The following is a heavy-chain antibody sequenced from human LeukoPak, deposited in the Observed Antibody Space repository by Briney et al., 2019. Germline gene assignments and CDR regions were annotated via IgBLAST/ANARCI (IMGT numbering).Heavy chain of an antibody. D-gene: IGHD2-21*01. J-gene: IGHJ4*02. CDR3: AKSDCGSDGCKLLNC. CDR2: ISYDETHK. Sequence: PGGSLRLSCAASGFAFSTSTMHWVRQAPGKGPEWVSVISYDETHKYYSDAVGGRFTISRDNFKNMLYLQMNSLGAEDTAVYYCAKSDCGSDGCKLLNCWGQGTLVTASS. V-gene: IGHV3-30*18. CDR1: GFAFSTST.